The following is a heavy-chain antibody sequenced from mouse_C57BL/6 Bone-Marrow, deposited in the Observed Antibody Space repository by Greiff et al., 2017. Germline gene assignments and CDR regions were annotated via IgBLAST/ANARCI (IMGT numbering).Heavy chain of an antibody. CDR3: ARRAYYSNYWVAY. Sequence: EVQLVESGGDLVKPGGSLQLSCAASGFTFSSYGMSWVRQTPDKRLEWVATISSGGSYTYYPESVKGRFTISRDNAKNTLYLQMRSLKSEDTAMYYCARRAYYSNYWVAYWGQGTLVTVSA. J-gene: IGHJ3*01. D-gene: IGHD2-5*01. CDR1: GFTFSSYG. CDR2: ISSGGSYT. V-gene: IGHV5-6*01.